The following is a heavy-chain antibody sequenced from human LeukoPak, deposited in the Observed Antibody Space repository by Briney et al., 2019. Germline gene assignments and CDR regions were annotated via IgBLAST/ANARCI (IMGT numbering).Heavy chain of an antibody. Sequence: MASETLSLTCTVSGGSISSYYWSWIRQPPGKGLEWIGYIYYSGSTNYNPSLNSRVTISVDTSKNQFSLKLSSVTAADTAVYFCARGVVGATTGYRYYYYYMDVWGKGTTVTVSS. CDR3: ARGVVGATTGYRYYYYYMDV. CDR2: IYYSGST. J-gene: IGHJ6*03. D-gene: IGHD1-26*01. CDR1: GGSISSYY. V-gene: IGHV4-59*01.